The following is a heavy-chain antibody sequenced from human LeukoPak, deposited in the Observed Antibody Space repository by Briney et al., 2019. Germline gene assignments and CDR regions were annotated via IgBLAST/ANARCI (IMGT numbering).Heavy chain of an antibody. CDR2: IYTSGST. CDR1: GGSISSYY. Sequence: SETLSLTCTVSGGSISSYYWSWIRQPAGKGLEWIGRIYTSGSTNYNPSLKSRVTISVDTSKNQFSLKLSSVTAADTAVYYCARGNGHYYDSSGYYFFDYWGQGTLVTVSS. J-gene: IGHJ4*02. CDR3: ARGNGHYYDSSGYYFFDY. D-gene: IGHD3-22*01. V-gene: IGHV4-4*07.